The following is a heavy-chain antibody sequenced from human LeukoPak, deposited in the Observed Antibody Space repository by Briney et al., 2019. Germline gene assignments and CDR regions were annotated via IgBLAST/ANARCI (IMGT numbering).Heavy chain of an antibody. CDR1: GFSVSGKF. CDR3: ASCDGYRHPY. CDR2: IHYDGKI. Sequence: GGSLRLSCAASGFSVSGKFMSWVRQAPGKGLEWVSIIHYDGKIRYAGSAGGRFTIYRDDSENNLFLQMNSLRVDDTAVYFCASCDGYRHPYWGQGTLVTVSS. J-gene: IGHJ4*02. D-gene: IGHD5-24*01. V-gene: IGHV3-53*01.